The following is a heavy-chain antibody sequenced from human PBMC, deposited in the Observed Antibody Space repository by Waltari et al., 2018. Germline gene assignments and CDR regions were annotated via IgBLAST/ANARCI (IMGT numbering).Heavy chain of an antibody. CDR2: ITSSSRST. CDR1: GFTFHSSA. D-gene: IGHD3-16*01. CDR3: AKGTAAFYYGMDV. J-gene: IGHJ6*02. Sequence: EVQLLESGGDLVQPGGSLTLSCAASGFTFHSSAMNWVRQAPGKWLEWVSAITSSSRSTYYADSVKGRFTIARDNSKNTAYLQMNRLRAGDTAIYYCAKGTAAFYYGMDVWGQGTTVTVSS. V-gene: IGHV3-23*01.